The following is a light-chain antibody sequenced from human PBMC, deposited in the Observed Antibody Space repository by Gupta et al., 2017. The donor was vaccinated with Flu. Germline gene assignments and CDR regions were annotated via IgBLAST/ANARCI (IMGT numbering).Light chain of an antibody. Sequence: SALTQPSSVSGSPGHSITISCTGPSNDVGRSDYVSWYQQHPDKAPNLIIYDVTSRPSGVSSRFSGSKSGNTASLTIPGLQAEDETDYYCNSYTSGSTLYVFGTGTKVTVL. CDR1: SNDVGRSDY. J-gene: IGLJ1*01. CDR2: DVT. CDR3: NSYTSGSTLYV. V-gene: IGLV2-14*01.